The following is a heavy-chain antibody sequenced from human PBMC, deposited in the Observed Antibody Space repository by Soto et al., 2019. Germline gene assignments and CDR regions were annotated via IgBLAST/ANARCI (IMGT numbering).Heavy chain of an antibody. CDR1: GFTFSNAW. CDR2: IKSKTDGGTT. D-gene: IGHD3-3*01. J-gene: IGHJ6*02. Sequence: PGGSLRLSCAASGFTFSNAWMNWVRQAPGKGLEWVGRIKSKTDGGTTDYAAPVKGRFTISRDDSKNTLYLQMNSLKTEDTAVYYCTTADPLRFLEWFYGYYYGMDVWGQGTTVTV. V-gene: IGHV3-15*07. CDR3: TTADPLRFLEWFYGYYYGMDV.